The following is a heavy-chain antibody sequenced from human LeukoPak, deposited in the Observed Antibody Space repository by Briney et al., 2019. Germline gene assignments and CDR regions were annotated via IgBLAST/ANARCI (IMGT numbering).Heavy chain of an antibody. Sequence: PGGSLRLSCAASGFTFSSYGMSWVRQAPGKGREWVSAITATSSSTHNADSVQGRFAISRDNSKKNLYLQMNSLRPEDTAIYYCAKLFESGTYNNFFHYWGQGTLVTVFS. CDR2: ITATSSST. CDR3: AKLFESGTYNNFFHY. V-gene: IGHV3-23*01. CDR1: GFTFSSYG. D-gene: IGHD3-10*01. J-gene: IGHJ4*02.